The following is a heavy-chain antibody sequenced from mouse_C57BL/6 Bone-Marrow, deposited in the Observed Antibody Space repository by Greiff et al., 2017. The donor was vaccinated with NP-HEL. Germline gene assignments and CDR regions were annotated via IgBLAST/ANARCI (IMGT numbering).Heavy chain of an antibody. D-gene: IGHD1-1*01. J-gene: IGHJ4*01. CDR2: IYPRSGNT. CDR1: GYTFTSYG. CDR3: ARDYGSSYGVCYYAMDY. Sequence: VQLQQSGAELARPGASVKLSCKASGYTFTSYGISWVKQRTGQGLEWIGEIYPRSGNTYYNEKFKGKATLTADKSSSTAYMELRSLTSEDSAVYFCARDYGSSYGVCYYAMDYWGQGTSVTVSA. V-gene: IGHV1-81*01.